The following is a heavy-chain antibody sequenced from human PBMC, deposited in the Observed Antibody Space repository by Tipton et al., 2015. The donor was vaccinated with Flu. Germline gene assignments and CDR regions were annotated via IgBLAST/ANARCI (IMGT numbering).Heavy chain of an antibody. CDR1: GFTVSSNY. D-gene: IGHD3-3*01. V-gene: IGHV3-53*01. Sequence: SLRLSCAASGFTVSSNYMSWVRQAPGKGLEWVSVIYSGGSTYYADSVKGRFTISRDNSKNTLYLQMNSLRAEDTAVYYCARDFRYYDFWSGYYAYYYYMDVWGKGTTVTVSS. CDR2: IYSGGST. CDR3: ARDFRYYDFWSGYYAYYYYMDV. J-gene: IGHJ6*03.